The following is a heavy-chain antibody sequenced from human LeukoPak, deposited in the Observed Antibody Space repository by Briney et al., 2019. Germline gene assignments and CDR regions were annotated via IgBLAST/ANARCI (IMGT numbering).Heavy chain of an antibody. CDR3: ARDGYSYGPPAY. D-gene: IGHD5-18*01. CDR2: IYYSGST. CDR1: GGSISNSY. J-gene: IGHJ4*02. V-gene: IGHV4-59*01. Sequence: PSETLSLTCTVSGGSISNSYWSWIRQPPGKGLEWIGYIYYSGSTNYNPSLKSRVTISVDTSKNQFSLKLSSVTAADTAVYYCARDGYSYGPPAYWGQGTLVTVSS.